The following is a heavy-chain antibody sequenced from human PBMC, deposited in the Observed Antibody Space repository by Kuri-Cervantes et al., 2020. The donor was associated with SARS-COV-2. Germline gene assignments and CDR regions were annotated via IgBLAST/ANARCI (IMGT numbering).Heavy chain of an antibody. Sequence: GGSLRLSCAASGFTFSSYEMNWVRQAPGKGLEWVSYISSSSSYTNYADSVKGRFTISRDNAKNSLYLQMNSLRAEDTAVYYCAVIQNSGSYSTRSSYFDYWGQETLVTVSS. D-gene: IGHD1-26*01. CDR1: GFTFSSYE. CDR2: ISSSSSYT. J-gene: IGHJ4*02. V-gene: IGHV3-21*05. CDR3: AVIQNSGSYSTRSSYFDY.